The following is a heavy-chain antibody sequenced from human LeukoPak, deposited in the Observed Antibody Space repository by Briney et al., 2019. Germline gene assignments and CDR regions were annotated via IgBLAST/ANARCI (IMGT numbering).Heavy chain of an antibody. CDR2: IRYDGSNK. D-gene: IGHD2-21*02. CDR3: AKERGPDFADFDY. CDR1: GFTFSSYG. V-gene: IGHV3-30*02. Sequence: GGSLRLSCAASGFTFSSYGMHWVRQAPGKGLEWVAFIRYDGSNKYYADSVKGRFTISRDNSKNTLYLQMNSLRAEDTAVYYCAKERGPDFADFDYWGQGTLVTVSS. J-gene: IGHJ4*02.